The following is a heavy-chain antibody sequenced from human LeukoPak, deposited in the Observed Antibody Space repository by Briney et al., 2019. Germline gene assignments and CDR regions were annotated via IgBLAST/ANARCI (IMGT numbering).Heavy chain of an antibody. D-gene: IGHD6-13*01. CDR2: ISWNSGSI. V-gene: IGHV3-9*01. CDR1: GFTFDDYA. CDR3: AKGSAAGSPPRDY. Sequence: GGSLRLSCAASGFTFDDYAMHWVRHAPGKGLEWVSGISWNSGSIGYADSVKGRFTISRDNAKNSLYLQMNSLRAEDTALYYCAKGSAAGSPPRDYWGQGTLVTVSS. J-gene: IGHJ4*02.